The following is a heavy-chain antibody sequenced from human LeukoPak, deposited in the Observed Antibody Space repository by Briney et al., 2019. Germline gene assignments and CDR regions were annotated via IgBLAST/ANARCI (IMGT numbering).Heavy chain of an antibody. J-gene: IGHJ3*02. Sequence: MASETLSLTCTVSGGSISSYYWTWIRQPPGKGLEWLGYVYYSGSTDYNPSLKSRVTISVNTSNKQFSLNLSSVTAADTAVYYCARRCSGPSCYTDAFPMWDQGTMATVSS. D-gene: IGHD2-2*02. CDR2: VYYSGST. V-gene: IGHV4-59*08. CDR3: ARRCSGPSCYTDAFPM. CDR1: GGSISSYY.